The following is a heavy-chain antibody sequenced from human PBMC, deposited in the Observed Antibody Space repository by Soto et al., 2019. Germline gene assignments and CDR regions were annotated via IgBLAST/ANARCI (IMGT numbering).Heavy chain of an antibody. J-gene: IGHJ6*02. CDR2: ISSSSSYI. Sequence: GGSLRLSCAASGFTFSSYSMNWVRQAPGKGLEWVSSISSSSSYIYYADSVKGRFTISRDNAKNSLYLQMNSLRAEDTALYYCAKRDYYYGMDVWGQGTTVTVSS. V-gene: IGHV3-21*04. CDR1: GFTFSSYS. CDR3: AKRDYYYGMDV.